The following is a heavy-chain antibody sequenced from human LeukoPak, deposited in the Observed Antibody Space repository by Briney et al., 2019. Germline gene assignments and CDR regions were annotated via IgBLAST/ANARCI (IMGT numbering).Heavy chain of an antibody. V-gene: IGHV3-74*01. Sequence: PGGSLRLSCAAPGFTFSRDWMHWVRQAPGKGLVWVSRIKSDGSTNYEDSVKGRFTISRDNAKNTVSLQMNSLRAEDTGVYYCARAPAEIGGYYPEYFRHWGQGTLVTVSS. CDR1: GFTFSRDW. J-gene: IGHJ1*01. D-gene: IGHD3-22*01. CDR2: IKSDGST. CDR3: ARAPAEIGGYYPEYFRH.